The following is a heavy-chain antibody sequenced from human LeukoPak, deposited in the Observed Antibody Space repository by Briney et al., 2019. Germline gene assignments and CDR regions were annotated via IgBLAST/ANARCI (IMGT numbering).Heavy chain of an antibody. CDR3: AVTYAGY. Sequence: RASVKVSCKASGYTFTNYGISWVRQAPGQGLEWMGWINPNSGGTNYAQKFQGRVTMTRDTSISTAYMELSRLRSDDTAVYYCAVTYAGYWGQGTLVTVSS. CDR1: GYTFTNYG. J-gene: IGHJ4*02. D-gene: IGHD3-16*01. CDR2: INPNSGGT. V-gene: IGHV1-2*02.